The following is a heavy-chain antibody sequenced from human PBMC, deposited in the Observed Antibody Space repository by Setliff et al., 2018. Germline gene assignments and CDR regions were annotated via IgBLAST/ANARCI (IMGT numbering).Heavy chain of an antibody. Sequence: PSETLFLTCTVSGGSISSSSYYWGWIRQPPGKGLEWIGSIYYSGSTYYNPSLKSRVTISVDTSKNQFSLKLSSVTAADTAVYYCASTPDGDLYYNFWSGYYLTLDYWGQGTLVTVSS. J-gene: IGHJ4*02. CDR1: GGSISSSSYY. CDR2: IYYSGST. CDR3: ASTPDGDLYYNFWSGYYLTLDY. D-gene: IGHD3-3*01. V-gene: IGHV4-39*07.